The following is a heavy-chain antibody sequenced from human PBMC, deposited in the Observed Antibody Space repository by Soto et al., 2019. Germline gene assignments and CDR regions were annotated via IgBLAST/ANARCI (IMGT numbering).Heavy chain of an antibody. CDR2: IYYSGST. CDR1: GGSISSSSYY. V-gene: IGHV4-39*01. CDR3: ARLTPIVGATIDY. Sequence: QLQLQESGPGLVKPSETLSLTCTVSGGSISSSSYYWGWIRQPPGKGLEWIGSIYYSGSTYYNPSLKSRVTISVDTSKNQFSLKLSSVTAADTAVYYCARLTPIVGATIDYWGQGTLVTVSS. D-gene: IGHD1-26*01. J-gene: IGHJ4*02.